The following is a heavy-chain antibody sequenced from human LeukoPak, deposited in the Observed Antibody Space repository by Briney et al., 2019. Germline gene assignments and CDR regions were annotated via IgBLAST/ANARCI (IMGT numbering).Heavy chain of an antibody. V-gene: IGHV3-30-3*01. CDR1: GFTFSSYA. J-gene: IGHJ4*02. CDR2: ISYDGSNK. CDR3: ARIFLWSSLCFDY. Sequence: GGSLRLSCAASGFTFSSYAMHWVRQAPGKGLEWVAVISYDGSNKYYADSVKGRFTISRDNSKNTLYLQMNSLRAEDTAVYYCARIFLWSSLCFDYWGRGTLVTVSS. D-gene: IGHD3-10*01.